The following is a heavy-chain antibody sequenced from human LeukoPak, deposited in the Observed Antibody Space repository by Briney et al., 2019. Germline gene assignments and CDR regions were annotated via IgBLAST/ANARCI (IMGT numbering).Heavy chain of an antibody. CDR2: IYTGGST. D-gene: IGHD3-16*01. CDR1: GFTVSSNY. Sequence: GSLRLSCAPSGFTVSSNYMTWVLQAPGKGLEWVSVIYTGGSTYYADSVKGRFTISRDNLKNTLYLQMNSLTVDDTAVYYCTTHLGPADYPGGAYWGHGTLVTVSS. V-gene: IGHV3-66*04. CDR3: TTHLGPADYPGGAY. J-gene: IGHJ4*01.